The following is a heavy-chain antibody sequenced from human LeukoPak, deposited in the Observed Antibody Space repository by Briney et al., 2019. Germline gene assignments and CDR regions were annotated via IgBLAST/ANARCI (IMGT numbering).Heavy chain of an antibody. CDR1: GGSISSSNW. D-gene: IGHD3-22*01. CDR3: ARVIGYDSSGYHHDAFDI. J-gene: IGHJ3*02. Sequence: SETLSLTCAVSGGSISSSNWWSWVRQPPGKGLEWIGKIYHSGSTNYNPSLKSRVTISVDKSKNQFSLKLSSVTAADTAVYYCARVIGYDSSGYHHDAFDIWGQGTMVTVSS. V-gene: IGHV4-4*02. CDR2: IYHSGST.